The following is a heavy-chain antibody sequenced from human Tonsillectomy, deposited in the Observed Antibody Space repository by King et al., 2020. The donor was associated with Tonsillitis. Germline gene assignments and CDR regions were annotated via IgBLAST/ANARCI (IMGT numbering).Heavy chain of an antibody. CDR3: ARGIPPDY. J-gene: IGHJ4*02. Sequence: VQLVESGGGVVQPGRSLRLSCAASGFTFSSYGMHWVRQAPGKGLEWVAVIWYDGSNKYYADSVQGRFTIYRDNSKNTLYLQMNSLRAEDTAVYYCARGIPPDYWGQGTLVTVSS. CDR1: GFTFSSYG. CDR2: IWYDGSNK. V-gene: IGHV3-33*08.